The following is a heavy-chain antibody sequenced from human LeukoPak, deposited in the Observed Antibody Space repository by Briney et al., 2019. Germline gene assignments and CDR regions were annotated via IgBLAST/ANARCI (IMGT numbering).Heavy chain of an antibody. V-gene: IGHV3-30*03. CDR2: ISYDGSNK. CDR3: ARRSVTAISSYFDY. D-gene: IGHD2-21*02. CDR1: GFTFSSYG. Sequence: PGRSLRLSCAASGFTFSSYGMHWVRQAPGKGLEWVAVISYDGSNKYYADSVKGRFTISRDNSKNTLYLQMNSLRAEDTAVYYCARRSVTAISSYFDYWGQGTLVTVSS. J-gene: IGHJ4*02.